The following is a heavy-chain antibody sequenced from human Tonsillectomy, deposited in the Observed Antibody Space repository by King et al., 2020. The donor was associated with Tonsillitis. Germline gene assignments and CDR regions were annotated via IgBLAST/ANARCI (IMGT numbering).Heavy chain of an antibody. CDR2: INPSSGRT. Sequence: VQLVESGAEVKRPGASVKVSCKASGYTFTTFLMHWVRQAPGQGLQWMGLINPSSGRTTYAQTLQGRVTMTWDSSTTTLYMGMSSLRSDDTAMYYCAREGCSGGRCYGYFDYWGQGTLVTVSS. V-gene: IGHV1-46*04. J-gene: IGHJ4*02. CDR1: GYTFTTFL. CDR3: AREGCSGGRCYGYFDY. D-gene: IGHD2-15*01.